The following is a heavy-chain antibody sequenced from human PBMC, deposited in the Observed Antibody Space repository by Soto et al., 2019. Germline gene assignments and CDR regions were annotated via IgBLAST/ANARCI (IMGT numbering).Heavy chain of an antibody. D-gene: IGHD6-13*01. V-gene: IGHV4-39*01. Sequence: SETLSLTCTVSGGSISSSSFYWGWIRQPPGKGLEWIGSIYYSGSTYYNPSLKSRVTISVDTSNNQFSLKLSSVTAADTAVYYCARFRYSSPWFDPWGQGTLVTVSS. CDR2: IYYSGST. CDR1: GGSISSSSFY. J-gene: IGHJ5*02. CDR3: ARFRYSSPWFDP.